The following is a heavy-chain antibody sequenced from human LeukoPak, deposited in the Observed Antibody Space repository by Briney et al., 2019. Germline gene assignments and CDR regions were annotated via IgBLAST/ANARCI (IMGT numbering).Heavy chain of an antibody. Sequence: TETLPLTCSVPVGPISSYHWSWIRQPAGKGLEWVGRIYTRGSTNYNPSVKSRVAMSVDTSKNQLSLKLSSVTAADTAVYYCARLSTAPYYWGQGTLVTVSS. CDR2: IYTRGST. CDR1: VGPISSYH. CDR3: ARLSTAPYY. V-gene: IGHV4-4*07. J-gene: IGHJ4*02.